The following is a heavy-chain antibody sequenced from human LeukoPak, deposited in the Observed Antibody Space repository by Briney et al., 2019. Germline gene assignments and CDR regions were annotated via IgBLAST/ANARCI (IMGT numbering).Heavy chain of an antibody. Sequence: ASVKVSCKTLGYTFITSSIYWVRQAPGQRLEWLGWTTVASGNTRYSENLQGRVTLTRDTSANTAYMELRNLKSEDTAVYYCVGGSLGFWGQGTLVTVSP. V-gene: IGHV1-3*01. J-gene: IGHJ4*02. CDR2: TTVASGNT. CDR1: GYTFITSS. CDR3: VGGSLGF.